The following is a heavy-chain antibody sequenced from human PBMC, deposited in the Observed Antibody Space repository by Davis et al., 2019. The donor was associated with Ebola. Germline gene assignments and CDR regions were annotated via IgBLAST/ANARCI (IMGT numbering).Heavy chain of an antibody. CDR3: ARDLYGSFDY. V-gene: IGHV3-48*01. CDR1: GFTFSSYS. Sequence: PGGSLRLSCAASGFTFSSYSMNWVRQAPGKGLEWVSYISSSSSTIYYADSVKGRFTISRDNAKNSLYLQMNSLRAEDTAVYYCARDLYGSFDYWGQGTLVTVSS. CDR2: ISSSSSTI. J-gene: IGHJ4*02. D-gene: IGHD4-17*01.